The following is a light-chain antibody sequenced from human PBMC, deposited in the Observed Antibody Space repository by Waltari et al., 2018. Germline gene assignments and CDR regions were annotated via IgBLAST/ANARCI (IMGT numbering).Light chain of an antibody. V-gene: IGKV1-39*01. CDR2: AAS. J-gene: IGKJ2*01. CDR3: QQSFNVPYT. Sequence: DIQMTQSPSSLSASVGDRVTITCRARRRVSTNLNWYQQKPGKGPRLLIYAASSLQGGVPPRFSGSGSGTDFTLTISSLQPEDFVTYSCQQSFNVPYTFGQGTKLEL. CDR1: RRVSTN.